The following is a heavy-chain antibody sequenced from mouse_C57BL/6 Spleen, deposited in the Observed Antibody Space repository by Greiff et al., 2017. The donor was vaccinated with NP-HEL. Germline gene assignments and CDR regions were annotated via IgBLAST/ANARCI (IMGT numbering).Heavy chain of an antibody. Sequence: QVQLKQPGAELVKPGASVKLSCKASGYTFTSYWMQWVKQRPGQGLEWIGEIDPSDSYTNYNQKFKGKATLTVDTSSSTAYMQLSSLTSEDSAVYYCARSGLLRYSAWFAYWGQGTLVTVSA. CDR3: ARSGLLRYSAWFAY. D-gene: IGHD1-1*01. J-gene: IGHJ3*01. V-gene: IGHV1-50*01. CDR1: GYTFTSYW. CDR2: IDPSDSYT.